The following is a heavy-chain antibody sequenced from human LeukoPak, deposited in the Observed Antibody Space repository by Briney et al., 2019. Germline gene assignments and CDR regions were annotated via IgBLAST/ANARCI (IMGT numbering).Heavy chain of an antibody. J-gene: IGHJ4*02. CDR1: GFTFSTYA. CDR2: VNSVGSTA. D-gene: IGHD3-10*01. V-gene: IGHV3-23*03. CDR3: AKSSGAYLYGHDYFDS. Sequence: GGSLRLSCAASGFTFSTYAMTWVRQAPGKGLKWVSIVNSVGSTAYYADSVKGRFTISRDNSKNTLYPQMNTLRAEDTAVYYCAKSSGAYLYGHDYFDSWGQGNLVTVSS.